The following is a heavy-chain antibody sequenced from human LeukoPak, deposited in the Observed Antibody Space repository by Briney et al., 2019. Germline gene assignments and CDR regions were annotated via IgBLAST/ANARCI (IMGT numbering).Heavy chain of an antibody. J-gene: IGHJ4*02. CDR3: ARDGDWGRYDH. CDR2: ITGRGDRT. D-gene: IGHD7-27*01. V-gene: IGHV3-23*01. CDR1: GFTFTTYG. Sequence: PGGSLRLSCVASGFTFTTYGMNWVRQAPGKGREWVSGITGRGDRTYYADSGKGGFTIYRENSKNTLYVQRNSLRAEDTAVYYCARDGDWGRYDHWGQGTLVIVSS.